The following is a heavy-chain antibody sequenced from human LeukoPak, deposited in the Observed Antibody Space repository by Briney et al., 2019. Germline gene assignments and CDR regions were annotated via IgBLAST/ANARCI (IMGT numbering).Heavy chain of an antibody. Sequence: GGSLRLSCAASGFTFRNYGMDWVRQAPGKGLEWVAIISDDGSRKFYADSVKGRFTISRDNSKNTLYLEMNSLRAEDTAVYYCAKTTARGGYYYYGLDVWGQGATVTVSS. D-gene: IGHD4-4*01. CDR2: ISDDGSRK. CDR3: AKTTARGGYYYYGLDV. J-gene: IGHJ6*02. V-gene: IGHV3-30*18. CDR1: GFTFRNYG.